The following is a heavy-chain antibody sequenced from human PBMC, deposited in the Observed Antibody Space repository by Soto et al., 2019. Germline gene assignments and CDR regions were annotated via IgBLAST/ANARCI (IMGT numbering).Heavy chain of an antibody. Sequence: SETLSLTCSVSGYAIRSGYYWGWVRQAPGKGLEWLGSVYHNGIMFHNPSFQSRVTISVDTSKNQFSLNLRSVTAADTAVYYFAALWFGELAFSYWGQGILVTVSS. CDR2: VYHNGIM. D-gene: IGHD3-10*01. J-gene: IGHJ4*01. CDR1: GYAIRSGYY. V-gene: IGHV4-38-2*02. CDR3: AALWFGELAFSY.